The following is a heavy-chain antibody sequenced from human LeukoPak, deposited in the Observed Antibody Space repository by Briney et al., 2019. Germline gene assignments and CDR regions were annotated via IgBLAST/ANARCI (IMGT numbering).Heavy chain of an antibody. Sequence: RGSLRLSCAASGLIFSRYSMNWVRQAPGKGLEWVSYISSSSSTIYYADSVKGRFTISRDNAKNSLYLQMNSLRAEDTAVYYCARGGDVDTTMARPPRIDYWGLGTLVTVSS. D-gene: IGHD5-18*01. CDR2: ISSSSSTI. V-gene: IGHV3-48*04. J-gene: IGHJ4*02. CDR3: ARGGDVDTTMARPPRIDY. CDR1: GLIFSRYS.